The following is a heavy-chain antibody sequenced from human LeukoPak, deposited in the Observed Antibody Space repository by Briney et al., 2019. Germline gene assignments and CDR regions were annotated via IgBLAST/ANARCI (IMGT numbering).Heavy chain of an antibody. D-gene: IGHD3-10*01. J-gene: IGHJ4*02. CDR2: ISGSGGSI. Sequence: GGSLRLSCAASGFTFSSYAMSWVRQAPGKGLEWVSAISGSGGSIYYADSVKGRFTISRDNSKNTLYLQMNSLRAEDTAVYYCAKDVGLFREMAYYWGQGTLVTVSS. CDR3: AKDVGLFREMAYY. V-gene: IGHV3-23*01. CDR1: GFTFSSYA.